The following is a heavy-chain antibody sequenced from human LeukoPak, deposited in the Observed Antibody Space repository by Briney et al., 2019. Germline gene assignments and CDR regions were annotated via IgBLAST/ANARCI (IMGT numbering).Heavy chain of an antibody. Sequence: SETLSLTCTVSGGYISSSSYYWGWIRQPPGKGLEWIGSIYYSGSTYYNPSLKSRVTISVDTSKNQFSLKLSSVTAADTAVYYCARDLRITIFGVVTYMDVWGKGTTVTVSS. D-gene: IGHD3-3*01. J-gene: IGHJ6*03. CDR2: IYYSGST. CDR3: ARDLRITIFGVVTYMDV. V-gene: IGHV4-39*07. CDR1: GGYISSSSYY.